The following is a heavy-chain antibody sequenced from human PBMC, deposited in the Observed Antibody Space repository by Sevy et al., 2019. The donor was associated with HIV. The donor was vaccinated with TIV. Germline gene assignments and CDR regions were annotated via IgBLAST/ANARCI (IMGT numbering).Heavy chain of an antibody. D-gene: IGHD3-22*01. CDR2: IYGSGGVT. V-gene: IGHV3-23*01. J-gene: IGHJ3*02. CDR3: AGGRYDSSGSFDAFDI. Sequence: GGSLRLSCAASGFTFSFYAMNWVRQAPGKGLEWVSTIYGSGGVTYYADSVKVRFTISRDNSKNTLFLQMNNLRAEDTALYHCAGGRYDSSGSFDAFDIWGQGTMVTVSS. CDR1: GFTFSFYA.